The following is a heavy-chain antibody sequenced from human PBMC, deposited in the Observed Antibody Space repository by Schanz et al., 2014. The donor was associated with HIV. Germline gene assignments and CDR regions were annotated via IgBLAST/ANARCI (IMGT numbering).Heavy chain of an antibody. D-gene: IGHD6-6*01. J-gene: IGHJ4*02. CDR1: GFTFSSYW. CDR2: TKEDGSEK. V-gene: IGHV3-7*01. CDR3: AKGGSSPDY. Sequence: EVQLVESGGGLVQPGGSLRLSCAASGFTFSSYWMSWVREAPGKGLEWVANTKEDGSEKNYVDSEKGRFTISRDNAKNSLYLQMNSLRAEDTAIYYCAKGGSSPDYWGQGTLVTVSS.